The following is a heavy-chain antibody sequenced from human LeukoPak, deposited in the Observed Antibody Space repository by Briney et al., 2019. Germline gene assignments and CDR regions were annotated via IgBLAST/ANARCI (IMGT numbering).Heavy chain of an antibody. CDR1: GYTFTSYY. V-gene: IGHV1-46*01. D-gene: IGHD2-2*01. J-gene: IGHJ6*02. CDR2: INPSGGST. Sequence: RASVKVSCKASGYTFTSYYMHWVQQAPGQGLEWMGIINPSGGSTSYAQKFQGRVTMTRDTSTSTVYMELRSLTSDDTAVYYCARRDCSSSSCHYYYYYMDVWGQGTTVTVSS. CDR3: ARRDCSSSSCHYYYYYMDV.